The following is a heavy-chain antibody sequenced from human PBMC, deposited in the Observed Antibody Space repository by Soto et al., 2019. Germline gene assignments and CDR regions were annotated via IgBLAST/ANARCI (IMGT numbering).Heavy chain of an antibody. V-gene: IGHV1-69*01. D-gene: IGHD6-19*01. CDR2: IIPIFGTA. CDR1: GGTFSNYA. Sequence: QVQLVQSGAEVKKPGSSVKVSCKASGGTFSNYAISWVRQAPGQGLEWMGGIIPIFGTANNPQKFQGRVTITAEESTSTAYMELSSLRSEDTAVYYCARDGIGIAVAGTYNGMDVWGQGTTVTVSS. J-gene: IGHJ6*02. CDR3: ARDGIGIAVAGTYNGMDV.